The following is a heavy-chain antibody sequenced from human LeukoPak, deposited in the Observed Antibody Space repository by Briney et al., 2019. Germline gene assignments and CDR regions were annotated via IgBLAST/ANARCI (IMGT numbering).Heavy chain of an antibody. J-gene: IGHJ5*02. CDR1: GFTFSSYA. CDR3: ARGADGVSSNSRGWFDP. V-gene: IGHV3-30*04. CDR2: ISYDGSTK. Sequence: PGGSLRLSCAASGFTFSSYAIHWVRQAPGKGLEWVAVISYDGSTKYNADSVKGRFTISRDNSKNTLYLQMNSLRPEDTAVYSCARGADGVSSNSRGWFDPWGQGTLVTVSS. D-gene: IGHD2-15*01.